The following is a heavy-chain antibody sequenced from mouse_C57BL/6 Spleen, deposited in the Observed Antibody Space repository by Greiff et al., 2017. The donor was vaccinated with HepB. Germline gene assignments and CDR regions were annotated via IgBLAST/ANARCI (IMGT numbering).Heavy chain of an antibody. V-gene: IGHV1-64*01. J-gene: IGHJ2*01. Sequence: VQLQQPGAELVKPGASVKLSCKASGYTFTSYWMHWVKQRPGQGLEWIGMIHPNSGSTNYNEKFKSKATLTVDKSSSTAYMQLSSLTAEDSAVYYCARGITTVVARGNYFDYWGQGTTLTVSS. D-gene: IGHD1-1*01. CDR2: IHPNSGST. CDR3: ARGITTVVARGNYFDY. CDR1: GYTFTSYW.